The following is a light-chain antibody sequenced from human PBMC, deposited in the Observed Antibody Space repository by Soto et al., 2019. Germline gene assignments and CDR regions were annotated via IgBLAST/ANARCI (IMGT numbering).Light chain of an antibody. Sequence: EIVLTQSPATLSLSPGERATLSCRASQSVSRYLAWYQQKSGQAPRLLIYDASNRATGIPARFSGSGSETDFTLTISSLEPEDFAVYYCQQRSNWPRFTFGPGTKVDIK. CDR3: QQRSNWPRFT. CDR2: DAS. CDR1: QSVSRY. J-gene: IGKJ3*01. V-gene: IGKV3-11*01.